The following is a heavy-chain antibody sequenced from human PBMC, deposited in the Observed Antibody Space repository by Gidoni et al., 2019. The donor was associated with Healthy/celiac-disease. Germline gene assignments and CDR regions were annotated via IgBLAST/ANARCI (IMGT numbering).Heavy chain of an antibody. D-gene: IGHD3-22*01. J-gene: IGHJ4*02. Sequence: EVQLVESGGGLVQPGGSLRLSCAASGFTFSSYAMSWVRQAPGKGLEWVSAISGSGGSTYYADSVKGRFTISRDNSKNTLYLQMNSLRAEDTAVYYCAKASSGPPPYYYYDSSGYLSPFDYWGQGTLVTVSS. CDR1: GFTFSSYA. CDR3: AKASSGPPPYYYYDSSGYLSPFDY. V-gene: IGHV3-23*04. CDR2: ISGSGGST.